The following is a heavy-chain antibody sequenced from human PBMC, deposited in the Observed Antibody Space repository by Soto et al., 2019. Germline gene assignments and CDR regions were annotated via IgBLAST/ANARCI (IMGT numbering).Heavy chain of an antibody. CDR1: GYTFNKYP. V-gene: IGHV1-3*01. CDR2: INAANGDT. Sequence: QVQLEQSGPEVKEPGASVRLSCKASGYTFNKYPMHWVRQAPGQGLEWMGFINAANGDTGYSQKFRGRVTLTRDTYASTAYMELSSLRSEDTAVYYCVKKDYYGSGIYYLDYWGQGTLVTVSS. D-gene: IGHD3-10*01. J-gene: IGHJ4*02. CDR3: VKKDYYGSGIYYLDY.